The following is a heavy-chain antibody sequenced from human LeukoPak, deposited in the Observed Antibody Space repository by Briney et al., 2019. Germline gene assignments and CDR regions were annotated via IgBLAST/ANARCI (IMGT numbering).Heavy chain of an antibody. J-gene: IGHJ3*02. CDR1: GYTFTGYY. Sequence: ASVKVSCKASGYTFTGYYMHWVRQAPAQGLEWMGWINPNSGGTNYAQKFQGRVTMTRDTSISTAYMELSRLRSDDTAVYYCARARYCSSPSCYPGDIWGQGTMVTVSS. D-gene: IGHD2-2*01. V-gene: IGHV1-2*02. CDR2: INPNSGGT. CDR3: ARARYCSSPSCYPGDI.